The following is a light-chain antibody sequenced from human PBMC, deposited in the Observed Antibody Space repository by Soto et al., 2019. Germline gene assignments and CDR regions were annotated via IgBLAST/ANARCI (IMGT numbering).Light chain of an antibody. V-gene: IGLV1-40*01. Sequence: SVVTQPPSVSGAPGQRVTISCTGSSSNIGAGYDVQWYQQVPGTAPKLLISNSINRPSGVPDRFSGSRSDTSASLAITGIQADDEADYSCQSYDRSLSGWVFGGGTKLTVL. CDR2: NSI. CDR1: SSNIGAGYD. J-gene: IGLJ3*02. CDR3: QSYDRSLSGWV.